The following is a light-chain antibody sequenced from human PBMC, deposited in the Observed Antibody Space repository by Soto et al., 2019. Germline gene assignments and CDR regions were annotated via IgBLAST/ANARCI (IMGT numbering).Light chain of an antibody. CDR1: QSVSSY. J-gene: IGKJ1*01. Sequence: EIVLTQSPATLSLSPGERATLSCRASQSVSSYLAWYQQKPGQAPRLLIYGASNRATGIPARFSGSGSGTDFTLTISSLEPEDFAVYYCQQYNNWPQTFGQGTKVDIK. V-gene: IGKV3-11*01. CDR2: GAS. CDR3: QQYNNWPQT.